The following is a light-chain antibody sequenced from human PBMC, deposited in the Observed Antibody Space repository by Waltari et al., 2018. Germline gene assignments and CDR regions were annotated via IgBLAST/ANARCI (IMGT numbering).Light chain of an antibody. V-gene: IGLV1-47*01. Sequence: QSVLTQPPSASETPGQRVTISCSGSISNLGSNYLYWYQQVPGAAPRLLSYRNIQRPSGVPARFSCSKFGTSASLAIDGLRSEDEAVYYCASWDDSHYVFGPGTKVTVL. CDR3: ASWDDSHYV. CDR1: ISNLGSNY. CDR2: RNI. J-gene: IGLJ1*01.